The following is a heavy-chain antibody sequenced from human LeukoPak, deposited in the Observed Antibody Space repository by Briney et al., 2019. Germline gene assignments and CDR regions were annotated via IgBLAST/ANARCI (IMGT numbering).Heavy chain of an antibody. CDR2: INHSGST. D-gene: IGHD3-22*01. V-gene: IGHV4-34*01. CDR3: ARAPGDSSGYYYLN. CDR1: GGSFSGYY. Sequence: SETLSLTCAVYGGSFSGYYWSWIRQPPGQGLEWIGEINHSGSTNYNPSLKSRVTISVDTSKNQFSLKLSSVTAADTAVYYCARAPGDSSGYYYLNWGQGTLVTVSS. J-gene: IGHJ4*02.